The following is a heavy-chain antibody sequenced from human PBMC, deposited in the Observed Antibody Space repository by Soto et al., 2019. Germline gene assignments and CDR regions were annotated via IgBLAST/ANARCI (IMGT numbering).Heavy chain of an antibody. CDR1: GFTFSSYA. J-gene: IGHJ6*04. CDR3: ASDRRPDYCCDGAL. D-gene: IGHD2-2*01. CDR2: ISYDGSNK. Sequence: QVQLVESGGGVVQPGRSLRLSCAASGFTFSSYAMHWVRQAPGKGLEWVAVISYDGSNKYYADSVKGRFTISRDNSKNTLYLQRNGLRAEDTAVCYCASDRRPDYCCDGALWSVGSAVTASS. V-gene: IGHV3-30-3*01.